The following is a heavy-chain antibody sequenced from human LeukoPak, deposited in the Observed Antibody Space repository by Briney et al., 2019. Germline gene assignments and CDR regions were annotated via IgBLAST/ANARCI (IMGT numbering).Heavy chain of an antibody. Sequence: PSETLSLTCSVSGASLRSSNYYWSWIRQPPGKGLGWIGEINHSGSTNYNPSLKSRVTISVDTSKNQFSLKLSSVTAADTAVYYCARYCSSTSCYYTFDPWGQGTLVTVSS. V-gene: IGHV4-39*07. D-gene: IGHD2-2*01. CDR3: ARYCSSTSCYYTFDP. J-gene: IGHJ5*02. CDR1: GASLRSSNYY. CDR2: INHSGST.